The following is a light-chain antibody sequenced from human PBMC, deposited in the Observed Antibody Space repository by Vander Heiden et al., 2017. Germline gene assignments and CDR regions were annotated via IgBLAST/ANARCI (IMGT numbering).Light chain of an antibody. CDR2: AAS. V-gene: IGKV1-8*01. Sequence: AIRMTQSPSSFSASTGDRVTITCRASQGISSYLAWNHQKPGKAPKLLIYAASTLQSGVPSRFSGSGSGTDFTLTISCLQSEDFATYYCQQYYSYPYTFGQGTKLEIK. J-gene: IGKJ2*01. CDR1: QGISSY. CDR3: QQYYSYPYT.